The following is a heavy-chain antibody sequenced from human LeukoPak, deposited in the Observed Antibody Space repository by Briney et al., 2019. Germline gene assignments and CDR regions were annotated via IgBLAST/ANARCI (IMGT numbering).Heavy chain of an antibody. Sequence: GGSLRLSCAASGFIFGTNWMNWVRQAPGKGLECVANINQDGSDKYYVDSVKGRFTISRDNTKNSLYLQMNSLRAEDTAVYYYVGGDYWGQGTLVTVSS. CDR2: INQDGSDK. J-gene: IGHJ4*02. V-gene: IGHV3-7*01. CDR3: VGGDY. CDR1: GFIFGTNW.